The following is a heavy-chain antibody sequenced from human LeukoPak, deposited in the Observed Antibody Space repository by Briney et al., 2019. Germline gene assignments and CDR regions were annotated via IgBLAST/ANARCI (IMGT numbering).Heavy chain of an antibody. Sequence: GRSLRLSCTASGFTFGDYAMSWVRQAPGKGLEWVGFIRGKAYGGTTEYAASVKGRFTISRDDSKSIAYLQMNSLKTEDTAVYYCTRFGNWNDAPGDYWGQGTLVTVSS. J-gene: IGHJ4*02. CDR3: TRFGNWNDAPGDY. V-gene: IGHV3-49*04. CDR1: GFTFGDYA. CDR2: IRGKAYGGTT. D-gene: IGHD1-1*01.